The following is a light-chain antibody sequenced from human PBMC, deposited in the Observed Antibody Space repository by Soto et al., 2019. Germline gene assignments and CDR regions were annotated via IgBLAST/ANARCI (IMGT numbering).Light chain of an antibody. CDR1: SSDVGSYNL. CDR3: CSYAGSSTFGV. V-gene: IGLV2-23*03. CDR2: EGS. Sequence: QSAVTQPASVSGSPGQSITISCTGTSSDVGSYNLVSWYQQHPGKAPKLMIYEGSKRPSGVSNRFSGSKSGNTASLTISGLHAEDEADYYCCSYAGSSTFGVFGGGTKLTVL. J-gene: IGLJ3*02.